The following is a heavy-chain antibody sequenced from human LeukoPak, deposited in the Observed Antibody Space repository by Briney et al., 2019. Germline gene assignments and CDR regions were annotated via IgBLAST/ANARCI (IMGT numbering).Heavy chain of an antibody. J-gene: IGHJ4*02. CDR3: SRPRGCSDGGCDNFDY. V-gene: IGHV3-7*03. CDR1: GFTFSSYW. CDR2: IKQDGSER. D-gene: IGHD2-15*01. Sequence: TGGSLRLSCAASGFTFSSYWMSWVRQAPGKGLEWVANIKQDGSERYYVDSVKGRFTISRDNAKNSLYLQMNSLRAEDTAVYYCSRPRGCSDGGCDNFDYWGQGTLVTVS.